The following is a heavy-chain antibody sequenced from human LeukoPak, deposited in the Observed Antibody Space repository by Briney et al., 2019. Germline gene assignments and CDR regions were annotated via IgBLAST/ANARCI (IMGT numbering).Heavy chain of an antibody. CDR2: IRSKVYGETT. V-gene: IGHV3-49*04. CDR1: GFTFGDYA. D-gene: IGHD2-2*01. CDR3: TRLVPYLDY. J-gene: IGHJ4*02. Sequence: GGSLRPSCTASGFTFGDYAMSWARQAPGQWLEWLGFIRSKVYGETTEYAASVKGRFTVSRDDSNSLTYLQMNSLQTEDTAVYYCTRLVPYLDYWGQGTLVTVSS.